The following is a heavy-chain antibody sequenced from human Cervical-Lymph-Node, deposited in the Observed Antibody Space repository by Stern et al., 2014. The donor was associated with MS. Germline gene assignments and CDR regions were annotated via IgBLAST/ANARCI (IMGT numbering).Heavy chain of an antibody. CDR1: GFTFNNAW. D-gene: IGHD1-26*01. V-gene: IGHV3-15*01. CDR3: TTLSGSFKLDY. CDR2: SRSKTDGGTT. J-gene: IGHJ4*02. Sequence: EVQLVESGGGLVKPGGSLRLSCAASGFTFNNAWMSWVRQAPGKGLEWVGRSRSKTDGGTTDYAAPLKGRFTISRDDSKNTLYLQMNSLKTEDTAVYYCTTLSGSFKLDYWGQGTLVTVSS.